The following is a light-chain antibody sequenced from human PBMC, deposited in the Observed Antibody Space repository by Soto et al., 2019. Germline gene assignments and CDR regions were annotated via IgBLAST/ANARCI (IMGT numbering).Light chain of an antibody. V-gene: IGKV1-5*01. Sequence: DIQMTQSPSSLSASLGDRITIACRASQSISRYLNWYQHKPGKAPKLLINAASSLERGVPSRFSGSGSGTEFTLTISSLQPDDFATYYCQQHNSYSTFGQGTKVDIK. CDR2: AAS. CDR3: QQHNSYST. CDR1: QSISRY. J-gene: IGKJ1*01.